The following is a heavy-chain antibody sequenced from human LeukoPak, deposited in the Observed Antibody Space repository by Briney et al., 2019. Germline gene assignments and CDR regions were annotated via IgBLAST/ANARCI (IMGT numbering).Heavy chain of an antibody. J-gene: IGHJ5*02. Sequence: PGGSLSLSGAASGFTFSSIWMSWARQAPGKGLEGVANIKQDGSEKYYVDSVKGRFTISRDNAKNSLYLQMNSLRAEDTAVYYCARDPQSLNWFDPWGQGTLVTVSS. CDR1: GFTFSSIW. CDR3: ARDPQSLNWFDP. D-gene: IGHD6-19*01. V-gene: IGHV3-7*01. CDR2: IKQDGSEK.